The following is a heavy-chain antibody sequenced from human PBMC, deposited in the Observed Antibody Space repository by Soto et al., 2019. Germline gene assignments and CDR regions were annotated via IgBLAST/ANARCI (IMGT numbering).Heavy chain of an antibody. CDR2: ISDGGTTI. CDR3: VKEYCTGGTCFDAFDL. V-gene: IGHV3-48*03. CDR1: GFIFRVLE. D-gene: IGHD2-8*02. J-gene: IGHJ3*01. Sequence: EAELVESGGGLVQPGGSLTLSCAASGFIFRVLEWDGVAQAQGGGPEGISYISDGGTTIYYAASVKGRFTISRDDAKKSLYLHMNNLRVDDTAIYFCVKEYCTGGTCFDAFDLWGQGTVVTVSS.